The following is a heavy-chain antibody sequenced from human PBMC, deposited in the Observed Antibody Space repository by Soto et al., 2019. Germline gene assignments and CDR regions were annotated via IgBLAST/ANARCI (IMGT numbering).Heavy chain of an antibody. CDR2: IYSGGST. CDR1: GFTVSSNY. J-gene: IGHJ3*02. V-gene: IGHV3-66*01. CDR3: ARGEVVVVPAARNYAFDI. Sequence: GESLKISCAASGFTVSSNYMSWVRQAPGKGLEWVSVIYSGGSTYYADSVKGRFTISRDNSKNTLYLQMNSLRAEDTAVYYCARGEVVVVPAARNYAFDIWGQGTMVTVSS. D-gene: IGHD2-2*01.